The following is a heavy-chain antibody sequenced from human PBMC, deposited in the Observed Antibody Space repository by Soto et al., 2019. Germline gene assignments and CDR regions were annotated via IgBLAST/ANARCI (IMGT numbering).Heavy chain of an antibody. CDR2: INHSGST. CDR1: GGSFSGYY. Sequence: PSETLSLTCAVYGGSFSGYYWSWIRQPPGKGLEWIGEINHSGSTNYNPSHKSRVTISVDPSKNQYALKLSSVTAADTAVYYCARSRIKVSHNLAYFDYWGQGTLVTVSS. CDR3: ARSRIKVSHNLAYFDY. V-gene: IGHV4-34*01. D-gene: IGHD1-20*01. J-gene: IGHJ4*02.